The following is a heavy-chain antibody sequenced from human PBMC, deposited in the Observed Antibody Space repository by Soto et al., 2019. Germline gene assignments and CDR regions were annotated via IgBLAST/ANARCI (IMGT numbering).Heavy chain of an antibody. CDR1: GFTFSSYA. Sequence: QSGGSLRLSCAASGFTFSSYAMHWVRQAPGKGLEWVAVISYDGSNKYYADSVKGRFTISRDNSKNTLYLQMNSLRAEDTAVYYCARGRYSYACDYWGQGTLVTVSS. D-gene: IGHD5-18*01. V-gene: IGHV3-30-3*01. CDR2: ISYDGSNK. CDR3: ARGRYSYACDY. J-gene: IGHJ4*02.